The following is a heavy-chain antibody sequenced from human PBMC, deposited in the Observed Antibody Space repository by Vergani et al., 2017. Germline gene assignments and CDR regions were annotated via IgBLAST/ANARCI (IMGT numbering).Heavy chain of an antibody. CDR3: ARDGIEYRGSYYVFYYYMDV. CDR2: ISSSSSYT. D-gene: IGHD1-26*01. CDR1: GFTFSDYY. J-gene: IGHJ6*03. V-gene: IGHV3-11*06. Sequence: QVQLVESGGGLVKPGGSLRLSCAASGFTFSDYYMSWIRQAPGKGLEWVSYISSSSSYTNYADSVKGRFTISRDNAKNSLYLQMNSLRAEDTAVYYCARDGIEYRGSYYVFYYYMDVWGKGTAVTGSS.